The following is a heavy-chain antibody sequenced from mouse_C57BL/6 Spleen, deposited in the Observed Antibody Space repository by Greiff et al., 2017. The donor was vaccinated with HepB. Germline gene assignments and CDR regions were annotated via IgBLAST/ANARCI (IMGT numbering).Heavy chain of an antibody. V-gene: IGHV1-81*01. J-gene: IGHJ3*01. D-gene: IGHD1-1*01. CDR3: ARDRVTTVVGPFAY. CDR1: GYTFTSYG. CDR2: IYPRSGNT. Sequence: QVQLQQSGAELARPGASVKLSCKASGYTFTSYGISWVKQRTGQGLEWIGEIYPRSGNTYYNEKFKGKATLTADKSSSTAYMELRSLTSEDSAVYFCARDRVTTVVGPFAYWGQGTLVTVSA.